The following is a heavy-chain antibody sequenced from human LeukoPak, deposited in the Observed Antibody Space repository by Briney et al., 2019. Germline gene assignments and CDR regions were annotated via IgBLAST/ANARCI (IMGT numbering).Heavy chain of an antibody. D-gene: IGHD2-15*01. V-gene: IGHV3-64*01. CDR2: ISSNGGST. J-gene: IGHJ4*02. CDR1: GFTFSSYG. Sequence: GGSLRLSCAASGFTFSSYGMHWVRQAPGKGLEYVSAISSNGGSTYYAKSVKGRFTISRDNSKNTLYLQMGSLRAEDMAVYYCARENHYRSGNYYFAYWGQGTLVTVSS. CDR3: ARENHYRSGNYYFAY.